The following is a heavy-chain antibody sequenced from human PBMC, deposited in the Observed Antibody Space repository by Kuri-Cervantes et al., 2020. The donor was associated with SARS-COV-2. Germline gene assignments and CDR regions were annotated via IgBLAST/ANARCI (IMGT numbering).Heavy chain of an antibody. CDR3: AKGFYDILTGYYEYYYYYYYMDV. CDR2: ISSSSTI. CDR1: GFTFSSYS. J-gene: IGHJ6*03. Sequence: GGSLRLSCAASGFTFSSYSMNWVRQAPGKGLEWVSYISSSSTIYYADSVKGRFTISRDNAKNSLYLQMNSLRAEDTAVYYCAKGFYDILTGYYEYYYYYYYMDVWGKGTTVTVSS. V-gene: IGHV3-48*01. D-gene: IGHD3-9*01.